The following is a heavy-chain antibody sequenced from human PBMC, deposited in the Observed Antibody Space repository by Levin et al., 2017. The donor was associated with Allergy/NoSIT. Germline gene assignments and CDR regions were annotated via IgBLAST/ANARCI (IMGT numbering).Heavy chain of an antibody. D-gene: IGHD6-6*01. Sequence: SETLSLTCTVSGGSISSYYWNWIRQPPGKGLEWIGHIYYSGSTNYNPSLKSRVTISVDTSKNQFSLQLRSVTAADTAVYYCARRLRADSISSVENWFDPWGQGTLVTVSS. CDR1: GGSISSYY. CDR3: ARRLRADSISSVENWFDP. J-gene: IGHJ5*02. CDR2: IYYSGST. V-gene: IGHV4-59*08.